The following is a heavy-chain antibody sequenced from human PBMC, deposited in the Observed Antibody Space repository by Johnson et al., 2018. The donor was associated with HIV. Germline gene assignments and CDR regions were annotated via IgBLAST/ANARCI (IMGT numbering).Heavy chain of an antibody. J-gene: IGHJ3*02. CDR1: GFTFSSYG. V-gene: IGHV3-20*04. CDR3: ARALVVITDGHAFDI. D-gene: IGHD3-22*01. CDR2: INWNGGSA. Sequence: VQLVESGGGVVQPGRSLRLSCAASGFTFSSYGMHWVRQAPGKGLEWVSGINWNGGSAGYADSVKGRFTISRDNAKNSLYLQMNSLRAEDTALYYCARALVVITDGHAFDIWGQGTMVTVSS.